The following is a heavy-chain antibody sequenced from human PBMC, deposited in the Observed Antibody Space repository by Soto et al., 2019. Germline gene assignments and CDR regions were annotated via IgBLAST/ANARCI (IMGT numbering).Heavy chain of an antibody. D-gene: IGHD2-8*01. J-gene: IGHJ4*02. CDR3: ARRTNGYFGY. CDR1: GFTFRDYT. CDR2: ILRDYTP. Sequence: EVQLLQSGGGLVQPGGSLTLACAASGFTFRDYTMSWVRQAPGKALESISAILRDYTPYYADSVRGRFSISRDTSKNTIYLEMKSLRAEDTAVYYCARRTNGYFGYWGQGAQVTVPS. V-gene: IGHV3-23*05.